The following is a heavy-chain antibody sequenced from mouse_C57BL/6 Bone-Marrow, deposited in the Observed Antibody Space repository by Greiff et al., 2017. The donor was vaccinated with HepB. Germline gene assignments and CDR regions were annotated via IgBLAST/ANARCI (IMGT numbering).Heavy chain of an antibody. V-gene: IGHV2-9-1*01. Sequence: QVQLQQSGPGLVAPSQSLSITCTVSGFSLTSYAISWVRQPPGKGLEWLGVIWTGGGTNYNSALKSRLSISKDNSKSQVFLKMNSLQTDDTARYYCARNGWLRRDYAMDYWGQGTSVTVSS. J-gene: IGHJ4*01. CDR1: GFSLTSYA. CDR3: ARNGWLRRDYAMDY. CDR2: IWTGGGT. D-gene: IGHD2-2*01.